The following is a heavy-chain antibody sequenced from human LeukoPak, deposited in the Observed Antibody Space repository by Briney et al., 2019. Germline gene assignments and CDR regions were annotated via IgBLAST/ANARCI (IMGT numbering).Heavy chain of an antibody. D-gene: IGHD3-9*01. Sequence: QPGGSLRLSCAASGFSFSNYAMSWVRQAPGKGLEWVSGISGAGGSTYYADFVKGRFTISRDNSKNTVYLQMNSLRAEDTAVYYCAKCARIDWLPIDYWGQGTLVTVSS. V-gene: IGHV3-23*01. CDR1: GFSFSNYA. CDR2: ISGAGGST. J-gene: IGHJ4*02. CDR3: AKCARIDWLPIDY.